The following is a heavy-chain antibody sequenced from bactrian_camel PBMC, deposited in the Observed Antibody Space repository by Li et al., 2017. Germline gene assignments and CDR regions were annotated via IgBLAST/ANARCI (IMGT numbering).Heavy chain of an antibody. CDR3: AAGPWYTDEYKY. V-gene: IGHV3S40*01. CDR1: GFPFSSYA. CDR2: MHAGGGRP. J-gene: IGHJ4*01. Sequence: DVQLVESGGGLVQAGGSLRLSCTASGFPFSSYAMSWVRQAPGKGLEWVSSMHAGGGRPYYANSVKGRFTIARDNTKNTVYLQMLSLKSEDTALYYCAAGPWYTDEYKYWGQGTQVTVS. D-gene: IGHD6*01.